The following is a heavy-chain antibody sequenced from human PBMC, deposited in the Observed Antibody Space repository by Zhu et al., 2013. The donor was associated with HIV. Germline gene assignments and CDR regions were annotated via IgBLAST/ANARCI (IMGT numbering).Heavy chain of an antibody. V-gene: IGHV1-18*01. CDR3: ARSPTSRSSWYSYFDY. D-gene: IGHD6-13*01. Sequence: QVQLVQSGAEVKKPGASVKVSCKASGYIFTNYGISWVRQAPGQGLEWMGWISGYSGNTNYAQNLQGRVSMTTDTSTSTAYMELRSLRSDDTAVYYCARSPTSRSSWYSYFDYWGQGTLVTVSS. CDR2: ISGYSGNT. J-gene: IGHJ4*02. CDR1: GYIFTNYG.